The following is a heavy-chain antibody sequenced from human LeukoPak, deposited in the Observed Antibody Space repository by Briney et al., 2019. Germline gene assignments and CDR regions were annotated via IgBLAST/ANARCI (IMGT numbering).Heavy chain of an antibody. Sequence: GGSLRLSCASSGFTFSAYHMNWVRQAPGEGLGWVSIISGSGADTFYTDSVKGRFTISRDNSKNTLYLQMNSLRAEDTAVYYRAKPHGVGYLGQGTLVTVSS. V-gene: IGHV3-23*01. D-gene: IGHD4-17*01. CDR3: AKPHGVGY. CDR1: GFTFSAYH. J-gene: IGHJ4*02. CDR2: ISGSGADT.